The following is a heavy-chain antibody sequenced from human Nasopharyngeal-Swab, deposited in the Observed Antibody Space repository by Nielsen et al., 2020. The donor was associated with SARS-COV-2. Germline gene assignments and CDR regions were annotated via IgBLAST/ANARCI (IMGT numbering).Heavy chain of an antibody. CDR3: ARDLYSSVWYRTNWYFDL. CDR2: INPSGGST. D-gene: IGHD6-19*01. Sequence: ASVKVSCKASGYTFTSYYMHWVRQAPGQGLEWMGIINPSGGSTSYAQKFQGRVTMTRDTSTSTVYMELSSMRSEDTAVYYCARDLYSSVWYRTNWYFDLWGRGTLVTVSS. J-gene: IGHJ2*01. CDR1: GYTFTSYY. V-gene: IGHV1-46*01.